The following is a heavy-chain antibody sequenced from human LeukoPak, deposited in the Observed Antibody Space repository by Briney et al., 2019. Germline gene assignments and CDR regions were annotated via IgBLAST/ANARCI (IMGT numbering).Heavy chain of an antibody. CDR2: IYYSGST. D-gene: IGHD3-3*01. V-gene: IGHV4-30-4*01. CDR1: GGSISSGDYY. CDR3: ARMYYDFWSDPPGINWFDT. J-gene: IGHJ5*02. Sequence: SETLSLTCTVSGGSISSGDYYWSWIRQPPGKGLEWIGYIYYSGSTYYNPSLKSRVTISVDTSKNQFSLKLSSVTAADTAVYYCARMYYDFWSDPPGINWFDTWGQGTLVTVSS.